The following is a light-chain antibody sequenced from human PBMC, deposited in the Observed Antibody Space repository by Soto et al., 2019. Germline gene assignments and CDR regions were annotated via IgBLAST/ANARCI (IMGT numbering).Light chain of an antibody. CDR2: GAS. Sequence: DIQMTQSPSSLSASVGDRVTITCRAGQSISTNLSWYQKKPGKAPKLLISGASSLQSGVPSRFSGSGSGTDFSLTISSLQPEDFAIYFCQQSYITLYSFGQGTNLEIK. CDR1: QSISTN. CDR3: QQSYITLYS. V-gene: IGKV1-39*01. J-gene: IGKJ2*03.